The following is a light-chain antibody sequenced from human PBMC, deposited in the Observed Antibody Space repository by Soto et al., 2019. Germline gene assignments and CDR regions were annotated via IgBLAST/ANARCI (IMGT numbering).Light chain of an antibody. CDR2: KAS. Sequence: DYQVTPSPSTPSASVGARVTITGRASQNIYTWLAWYQQKPGIAPKLLIHKASTLESGVPSRFSGSGFGTEFTLTIRRMKPEESATDYCKQYERYSTVGQGTK. V-gene: IGKV1-5*03. J-gene: IGKJ1*01. CDR3: KQYERYST. CDR1: QNIYTW.